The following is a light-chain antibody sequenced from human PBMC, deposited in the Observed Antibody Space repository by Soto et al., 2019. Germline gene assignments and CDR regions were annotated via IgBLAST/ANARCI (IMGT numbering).Light chain of an antibody. CDR3: QQYKTYST. CDR1: QSINSW. J-gene: IGKJ2*01. CDR2: QAS. Sequence: DIQMTQSPSTLSASVGDRVTITCRASQSINSWLAWYQQKPGKAPRFLIYQASSLQSCVPSRFSGSGSGTEFTLTISNLQPDDFATYYCQQYKTYSTFGQGTKL. V-gene: IGKV1-5*03.